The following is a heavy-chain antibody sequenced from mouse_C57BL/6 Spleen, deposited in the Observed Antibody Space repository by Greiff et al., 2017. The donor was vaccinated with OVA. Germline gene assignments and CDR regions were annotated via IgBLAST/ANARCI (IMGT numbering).Heavy chain of an antibody. D-gene: IGHD1-1*01. V-gene: IGHV1-80*01. CDR3: ARSGYYYGSSHYAMDY. J-gene: IGHJ4*01. Sequence: QVQLQQSGAELVKPGASVKISCKASGYAFSSYWMNWVKQRPGKGLEWIGQIYPGDGDTNYNGKFKGKATLTADKSSSTAYMQLSSLTSEDSAVYFCARSGYYYGSSHYAMDYWGQGTSVTVSS. CDR2: IYPGDGDT. CDR1: GYAFSSYW.